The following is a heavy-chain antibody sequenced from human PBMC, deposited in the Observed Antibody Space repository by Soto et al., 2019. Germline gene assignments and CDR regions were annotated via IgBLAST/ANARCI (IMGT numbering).Heavy chain of an antibody. V-gene: IGHV6-1*01. J-gene: IGHJ6*02. D-gene: IGHD3-10*01. CDR1: ADSVSRNSSA. CDR3: ARGSSYYGSGSYYNGQSSHYYYYGMDV. CDR2: TYYRSKWYN. Sequence: SQTLSLTCAISADSVSRNSSAYNWIMQSPSRGLKLLGRTYYRSKWYNDYAVSVKSLITINPDTSKNQFSLHLNSVTLEHTAVYYCARGSSYYGSGSYYNGQSSHYYYYGMDVWGQGTMVTVSS.